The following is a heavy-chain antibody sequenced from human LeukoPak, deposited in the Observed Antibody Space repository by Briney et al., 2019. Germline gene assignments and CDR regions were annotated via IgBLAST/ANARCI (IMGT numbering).Heavy chain of an antibody. CDR2: INHSGST. CDR1: GGCFSGYY. CDR3: ARGVLVAAAGTDDY. Sequence: SETLTLTCAVYGGCFSGYYWSWIRQPPGKGLEWIGEINHSGSTNYNPSLKSRVTISVDTSKNQFSLKLSSVTAADTAVYYCARGVLVAAAGTDDYWGQGTLVTVSS. J-gene: IGHJ4*02. D-gene: IGHD6-13*01. V-gene: IGHV4-34*01.